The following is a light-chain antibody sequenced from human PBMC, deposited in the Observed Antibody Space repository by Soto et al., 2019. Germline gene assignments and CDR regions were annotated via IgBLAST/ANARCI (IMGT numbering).Light chain of an antibody. CDR1: SGHSSYT. V-gene: IGLV4-69*01. CDR2: LNSDGSH. CDR3: QTWGTGLGVL. Sequence: QSVLTQSPSASASLGASVKLTCTLSSGHSSYTIAWHQQQPEKGPRYLMKLNSDGSHSKGDGIPDRFSGSSSGAERYLTISSLQSEDEADYYCQTWGTGLGVLFGGGTKLTVL. J-gene: IGLJ2*01.